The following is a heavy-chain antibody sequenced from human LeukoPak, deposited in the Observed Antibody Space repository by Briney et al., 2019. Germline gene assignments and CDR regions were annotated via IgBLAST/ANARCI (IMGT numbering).Heavy chain of an antibody. CDR2: ISSSSGTI. V-gene: IGHV3-48*01. CDR1: GFTFSSYS. CDR3: ASTSSGWMSFDY. Sequence: GGSLRLSCAASGFTFSSYSMNRVRQAPGKGREWVSYISSSSGTIYYADSVKGRFTISRDNAKNSLYLQMNSLRAEDTAVYYCASTSSGWMSFDYWGQGTLVTVSS. J-gene: IGHJ4*02. D-gene: IGHD6-19*01.